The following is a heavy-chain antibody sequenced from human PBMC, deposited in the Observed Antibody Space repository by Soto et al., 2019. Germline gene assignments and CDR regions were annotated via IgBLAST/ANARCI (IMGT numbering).Heavy chain of an antibody. CDR3: ARESGGATATLDYYYFYMDV. V-gene: IGHV1-2*04. D-gene: IGHD5-12*01. J-gene: IGHJ6*03. Sequence: QVQLVQSGAAVRKPGASVTVSCRSSGDSFNDYYIHWVRQDPGQGPEWMGWINPNSGVTKYAQKFQGWVSMTRDTSIRTVYMQLSRLRSDDTAVYYCARESGGATATLDYYYFYMDVWGTGTTVTVSS. CDR2: INPNSGVT. CDR1: GDSFNDYY.